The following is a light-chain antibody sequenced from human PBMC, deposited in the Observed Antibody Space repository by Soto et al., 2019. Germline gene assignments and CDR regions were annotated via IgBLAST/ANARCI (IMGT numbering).Light chain of an antibody. CDR2: KAS. Sequence: DIQMTQSPSTLSASVGARVSINCRASQSISAWLAWYQQKPGKAPRLLIYKASTLESGVPSRFSGSKSGTEFTLAISSLQPDDSATYYCQQYKTYSQWTFGQGTKVDIK. V-gene: IGKV1-5*03. CDR1: QSISAW. CDR3: QQYKTYSQWT. J-gene: IGKJ1*01.